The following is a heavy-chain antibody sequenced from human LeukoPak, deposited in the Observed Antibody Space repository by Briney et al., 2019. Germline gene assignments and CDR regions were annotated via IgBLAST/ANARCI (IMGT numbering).Heavy chain of an antibody. Sequence: GGSLRLSCAASGFTFSSYAMSWVRQAPGKGLEWVSAISGSGGSTYYADSVKGRFTISRDNSKNTLYLQMNSLRAEDTAVYYCAKDHRPYLYYYYYMDVWGKGTTVTVSS. CDR1: GFTFSSYA. CDR2: ISGSGGST. D-gene: IGHD6-6*01. J-gene: IGHJ6*03. CDR3: AKDHRPYLYYYYYMDV. V-gene: IGHV3-23*01.